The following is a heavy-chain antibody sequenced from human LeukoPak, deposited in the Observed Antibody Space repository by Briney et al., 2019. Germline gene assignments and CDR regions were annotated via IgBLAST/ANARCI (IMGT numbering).Heavy chain of an antibody. CDR3: ARDGGSYFRAFDI. V-gene: IGHV3-30-3*01. D-gene: IGHD1-26*01. Sequence: GGSLRLSCAASGFTFSSYAMHWVRQAPGKGLEWVAVISYDGSNKYFADSVKGRFTISRDNSKNTLYLQMNSLRAEDTAEYYCARDGGSYFRAFDIWGQGTMVTVSS. CDR2: ISYDGSNK. CDR1: GFTFSSYA. J-gene: IGHJ3*02.